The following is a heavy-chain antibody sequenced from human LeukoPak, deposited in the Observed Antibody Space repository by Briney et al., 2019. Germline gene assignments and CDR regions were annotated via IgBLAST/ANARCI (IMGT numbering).Heavy chain of an antibody. CDR1: RFTFSNYW. Sequence: PGGSLRLSCAASRFTFSNYWMSWDRQAPGQGLEWVANIKQDGGEKYYVDSVKGRFTISRDNAKNSLYLQMNSLRAEDTAVYYCATDHLRVGATGASDTWGQGTMVTVSS. J-gene: IGHJ3*02. CDR2: IKQDGGEK. V-gene: IGHV3-7*05. D-gene: IGHD1-26*01. CDR3: ATDHLRVGATGASDT.